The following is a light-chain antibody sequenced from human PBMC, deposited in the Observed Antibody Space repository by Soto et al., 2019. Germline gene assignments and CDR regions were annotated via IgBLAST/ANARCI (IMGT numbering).Light chain of an antibody. Sequence: EIVMTQSPATLSVSPGERATLSCRASQSVSSNLAWYQQKPGQAPRLLIYGASTRATGIPARFSGSGSGTEFTLTISSLPSENFAVYSCQQYNNWPPPLTFGGGTKVEIK. CDR2: GAS. CDR3: QQYNNWPPPLT. J-gene: IGKJ4*01. CDR1: QSVSSN. V-gene: IGKV3-15*01.